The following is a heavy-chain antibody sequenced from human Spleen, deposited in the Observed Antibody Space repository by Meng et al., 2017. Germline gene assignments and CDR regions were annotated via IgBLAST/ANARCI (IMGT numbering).Heavy chain of an antibody. CDR2: IFHSGTA. CDR3: ARVGASIAWLFDFDH. V-gene: IGHV4/OR15-8*01. CDR1: GGSISSSHW. Sequence: QPQLQESGPGLVKPSEALSLTCVVSGGSISSSHWWQWVRQPPGKGLEWIGEIFHSGTAKYNPSLRSRVTISVDNSNNRFSLIMTSVTAADTAVYYCARVGASIAWLFDFDHWGQGVLVTVSS. J-gene: IGHJ4*02. D-gene: IGHD6-19*01.